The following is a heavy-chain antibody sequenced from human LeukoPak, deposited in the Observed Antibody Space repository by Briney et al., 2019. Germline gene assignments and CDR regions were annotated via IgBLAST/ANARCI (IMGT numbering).Heavy chain of an antibody. D-gene: IGHD3-9*01. J-gene: IGHJ3*02. CDR1: GFTFSSYA. V-gene: IGHV3-21*04. Sequence: GGSLRLSCAASGFTFSSYAMNWVRQAPGKGLEWVSSVSFSSSYIYYADSVKGRFTISRDNAKNSLYLQMNSLRAEDTAVYYCARWGFAYYDILTGYQNPGALDMWGQGTMVTVSS. CDR2: VSFSSSYI. CDR3: ARWGFAYYDILTGYQNPGALDM.